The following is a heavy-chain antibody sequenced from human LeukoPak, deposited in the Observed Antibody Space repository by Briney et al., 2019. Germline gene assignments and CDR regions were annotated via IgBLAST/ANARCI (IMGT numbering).Heavy chain of an antibody. V-gene: IGHV4-59*01. CDR1: GGSMSSYF. CDR3: ARASGNWGYFFDY. Sequence: PSETLSLTCTVSGGSMSSYFWSWIRQPPGEELEWVGYVYSTGSTKYNPSLKSRVTISLDTSKNRFSLKLRSVTAADTAVYYCARASGNWGYFFDYWGQGTLVTVSS. D-gene: IGHD3-10*01. CDR2: VYSTGST. J-gene: IGHJ4*02.